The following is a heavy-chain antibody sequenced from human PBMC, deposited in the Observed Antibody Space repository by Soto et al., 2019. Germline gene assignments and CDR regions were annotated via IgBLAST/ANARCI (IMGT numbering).Heavy chain of an antibody. D-gene: IGHD2-2*01. J-gene: IGHJ4*02. V-gene: IGHV3-30*18. CDR1: GFTFSSYG. Sequence: QVQLVESGGGVVQPGRSLRLSCVDSGFTFSSYGMHWVRQAPGKGLEWVAVISYDGSNKYYADSVKGRFTISRDNSKNTLYLQMNSLRAEDTAVYYCAKDHYSSTSCYADYWGQGTLVTVSS. CDR3: AKDHYSSTSCYADY. CDR2: ISYDGSNK.